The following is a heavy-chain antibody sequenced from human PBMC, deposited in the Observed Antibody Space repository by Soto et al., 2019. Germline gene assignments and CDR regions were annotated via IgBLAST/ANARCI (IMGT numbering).Heavy chain of an antibody. V-gene: IGHV6-1*01. J-gene: IGHJ6*02. Sequence: QTLSLTCDISGDSVSAHSAAWNWIRQSPSRGLEWLGRTYYRSKWNYDYAESVKSRMTITPDTSNNHFSLQLNSVTPEDTAGYYCVRQPFATLALYVMDVCGQGTTVIVSS. CDR2: TYYRSKWNY. D-gene: IGHD3-10*01. CDR3: VRQPFATLALYVMDV. CDR1: GDSVSAHSAA.